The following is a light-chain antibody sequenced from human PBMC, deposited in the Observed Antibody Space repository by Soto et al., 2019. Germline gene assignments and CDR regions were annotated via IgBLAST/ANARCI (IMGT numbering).Light chain of an antibody. CDR1: QSVSSY. Sequence: DIVLTQSPATLSLSRGERATLSCRASQSVSSYLAWYQQKPGQAPRLLIYDASNRATGIPARFSGSRSGTDFTRTISSLEAEDFAVYYCQQRTNSPRTFGQGTTLEIK. CDR2: DAS. J-gene: IGKJ2*01. CDR3: QQRTNSPRT. V-gene: IGKV3-11*01.